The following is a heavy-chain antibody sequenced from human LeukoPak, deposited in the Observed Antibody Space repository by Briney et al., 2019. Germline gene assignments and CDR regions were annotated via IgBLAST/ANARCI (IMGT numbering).Heavy chain of an antibody. J-gene: IGHJ6*02. Sequence: GGSLRLSCAASGFTFSSYSMNWVRQAPGKGLEWVSSISSSSSYIYYADSVKGRFTISRGNAKNSLYLQMNSLRAEDTAVYYCAREEEDQLQFWAYYYYYGMDVWGQGTTVTVS. V-gene: IGHV3-21*01. CDR3: AREEEDQLQFWAYYYYYGMDV. CDR2: ISSSSSYI. D-gene: IGHD5-24*01. CDR1: GFTFSSYS.